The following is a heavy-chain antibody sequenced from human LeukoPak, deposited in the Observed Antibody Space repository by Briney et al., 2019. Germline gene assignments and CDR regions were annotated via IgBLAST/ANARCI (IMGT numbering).Heavy chain of an antibody. CDR3: ATGALDYYDSSGYWYNFDY. V-gene: IGHV1-24*01. CDR2: FDPEDGET. D-gene: IGHD3-22*01. CDR1: GYTLTELS. Sequence: ASVKVSCKVSGYTLTELSMHWLRQAPGKGHEWMGGFDPEDGETIYAQKFQGRVTMTEDTSTDTAYMELSSLRSEDTAVYYCATGALDYYDSSGYWYNFDYWGQGTLVTVSS. J-gene: IGHJ4*02.